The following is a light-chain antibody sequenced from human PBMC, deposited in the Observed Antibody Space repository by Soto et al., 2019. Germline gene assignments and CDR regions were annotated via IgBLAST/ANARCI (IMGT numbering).Light chain of an antibody. J-gene: IGKJ4*01. CDR3: QQYGSSPIT. CDR1: QSVSSSY. CDR2: GAS. V-gene: IGKV3-20*01. Sequence: EIVLTQSPGTLSLSPGERATLSCRASQSVSSSYLAWYQQKPGQAPRLLIYGASSRATGIPDRFSGSGSGTDFALTIRRLEPEDFSVYYCQQYGSSPITFGGGTKVEIK.